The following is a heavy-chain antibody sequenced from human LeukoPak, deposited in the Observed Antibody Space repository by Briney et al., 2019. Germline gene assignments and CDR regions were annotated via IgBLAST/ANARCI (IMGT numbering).Heavy chain of an antibody. Sequence: PSETLSLTCAVSGYSISSGYYGGWIRQPPGQGLGWIGSIYHSGSTYYNPSLKSRFTISVDTSKNQFSLKLSSVTAADTAVYYCARSPYNWNLENWFDPWGQGTLVTVSS. CDR3: ARSPYNWNLENWFDP. CDR1: GYSISSGYY. CDR2: IYHSGST. D-gene: IGHD1-1*01. J-gene: IGHJ5*02. V-gene: IGHV4-38-2*01.